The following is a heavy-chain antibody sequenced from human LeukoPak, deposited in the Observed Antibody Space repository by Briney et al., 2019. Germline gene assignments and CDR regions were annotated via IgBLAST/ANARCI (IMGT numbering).Heavy chain of an antibody. Sequence: ASVKVSCKSSGYIFTAHYMHWLRQPPGQGLEWVGWMNANSGDATYAQEFQGRVSMTRATSISTAYMELSSLTSDDTAVHYRARPGKWWFDPWGEGTLVTVS. CDR3: ARPGKWWFDP. D-gene: IGHD3-10*01. J-gene: IGHJ5*02. CDR1: GYIFTAHY. V-gene: IGHV1-2*02. CDR2: MNANSGDA.